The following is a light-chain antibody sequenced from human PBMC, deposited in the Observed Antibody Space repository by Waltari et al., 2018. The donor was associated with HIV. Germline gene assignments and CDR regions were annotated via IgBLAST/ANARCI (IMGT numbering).Light chain of an antibody. CDR1: QDIRNW. CDR3: QQADRFPFT. Sequence: DIQMTQSPSSVSASVGDRVTITCRASQDIRNWLAWYQQRPGKAPKLLIYSASTLQTRVPSRFSGTGSGTDVTLTIHSLQPEDFTIYDGQQADRFPFTFGPGTKVDIE. CDR2: SAS. J-gene: IGKJ3*01. V-gene: IGKV1-12*02.